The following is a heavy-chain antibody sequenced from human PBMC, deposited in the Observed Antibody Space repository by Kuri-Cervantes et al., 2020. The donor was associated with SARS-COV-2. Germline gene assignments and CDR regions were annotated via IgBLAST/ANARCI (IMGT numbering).Heavy chain of an antibody. CDR2: VRGKANNYAT. CDR1: GFLFSAPA. Sequence: GGFLRLSCEVSGFLFSAPAIHWVRQGSGKGLEWVGRVRGKANNYATAYAASVKGRFTISRDDSKNMAYLQMNSLKTEDTAVYYCTTLIDYWGQGALVTVSS. V-gene: IGHV3-73*01. CDR3: TTLIDY. J-gene: IGHJ4*02.